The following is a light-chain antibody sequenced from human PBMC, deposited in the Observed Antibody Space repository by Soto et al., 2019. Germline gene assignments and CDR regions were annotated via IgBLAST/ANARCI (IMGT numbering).Light chain of an antibody. J-gene: IGKJ1*01. CDR1: QSVSSY. Sequence: EIVMTQSPATLSVSPGARATLSCRASQSVSSYLAWYQQKPGQAPRLLIQDASTRATGVPVRFSGSGSGTEFTLTISSLRSEDFAVYYCQQYNKWPRTFGQGTKVEIK. V-gene: IGKV3-15*01. CDR3: QQYNKWPRT. CDR2: DAS.